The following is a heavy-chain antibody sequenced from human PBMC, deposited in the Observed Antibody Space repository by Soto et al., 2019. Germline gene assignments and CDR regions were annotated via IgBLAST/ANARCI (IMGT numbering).Heavy chain of an antibody. J-gene: IGHJ4*02. D-gene: IGHD2-8*02. CDR1: GGSFSGYD. Sequence: PSETLSLTCAVYGGSFSGYDWTWTRQPPGTGLEWIGEINHSGSSNYNPSLKSRVTISVDTSKNQFSLKLTSVTAADTAVYYCARDKITGLFDYWGQGTLVTVSS. V-gene: IGHV4-34*01. CDR2: INHSGSS. CDR3: ARDKITGLFDY.